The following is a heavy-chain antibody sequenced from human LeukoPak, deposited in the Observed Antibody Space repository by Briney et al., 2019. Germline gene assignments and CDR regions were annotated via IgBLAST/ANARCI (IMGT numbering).Heavy chain of an antibody. Sequence: SETLSLTCTVSGGSISIYYWSWIRQPPGKGLEWIGEINHSGSTNYNPSLKSRVTISVDTSKNQFSLKLSSVTAADTAVYYCARGARATVVSFSAEYFQHWGQGTLVTVSS. CDR2: INHSGST. D-gene: IGHD4-23*01. V-gene: IGHV4-34*01. J-gene: IGHJ1*01. CDR1: GGSISIYY. CDR3: ARGARATVVSFSAEYFQH.